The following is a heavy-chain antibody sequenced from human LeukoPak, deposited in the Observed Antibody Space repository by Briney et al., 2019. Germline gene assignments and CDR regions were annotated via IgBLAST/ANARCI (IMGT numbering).Heavy chain of an antibody. CDR1: GYTFTGYY. J-gene: IGHJ4*02. CDR2: INPNSGGT. V-gene: IGHV1-2*02. D-gene: IGHD6-13*01. CDR3: AGEQITTYPRSAAGTRGFDY. Sequence: RASVKVSCKASGYTFTGYYMHWVRQAPGQGLEWMGWINPNSGGTNYAQKFQGRVTMTRDTSISTAYMELSRLRSDDTAVYYCAGEQITTYPRSAAGTRGFDYWGQGTLVTVSS.